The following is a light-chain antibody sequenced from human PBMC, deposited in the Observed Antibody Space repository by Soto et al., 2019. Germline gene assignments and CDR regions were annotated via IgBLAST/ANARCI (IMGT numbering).Light chain of an antibody. CDR1: QDVSSY. Sequence: IQMTQSPSSLSATVGDRVTITCRASQDVSSYLVWYQQKPGKAPELLIYAASTLQSGVPLRFSGSGSGTAFTPTINSLQPEDFATYDCQQLSYYPRTFGQGTKLESK. V-gene: IGKV1-9*01. J-gene: IGKJ2*01. CDR2: AAS. CDR3: QQLSYYPRT.